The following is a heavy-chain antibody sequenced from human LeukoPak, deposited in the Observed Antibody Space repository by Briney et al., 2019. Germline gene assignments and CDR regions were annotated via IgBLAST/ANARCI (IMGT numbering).Heavy chain of an antibody. CDR3: TTGQILEWLPSYFDY. Sequence: GGSLRLSCAASGFTFSNAWMSWVRQAPGKGLEWVGRIKSKTDGGTTDYAAPVKGRFTISRDDSKNTLYLQMNSLKTEDTAVYYCTTGQILEWLPSYFDYWGQGTLVTVSS. J-gene: IGHJ4*02. CDR1: GFTFSNAW. CDR2: IKSKTDGGTT. D-gene: IGHD3-3*01. V-gene: IGHV3-15*01.